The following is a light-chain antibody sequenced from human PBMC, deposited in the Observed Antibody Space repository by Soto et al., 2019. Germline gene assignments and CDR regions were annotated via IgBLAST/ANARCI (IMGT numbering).Light chain of an antibody. CDR2: EVS. V-gene: IGLV2-14*01. J-gene: IGLJ1*01. CDR3: SSFTSSTTYV. CDR1: SSDVGGYNH. Sequence: QSALTQPASVSGSPGQSITISCTGTSSDVGGYNHVCWYQQHPGKAPKLIIFEVSNRPSGVSNRFSGSKSGNTASLTISGLQAEDEADYYCSSFTSSTTYVFGTGTQLTVL.